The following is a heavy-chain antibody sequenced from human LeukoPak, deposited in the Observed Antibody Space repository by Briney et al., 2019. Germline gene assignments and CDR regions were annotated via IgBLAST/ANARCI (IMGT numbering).Heavy chain of an antibody. CDR1: GYTFTGYY. CDR3: ARGAVAARYYFDY. V-gene: IGHV1-2*02. J-gene: IGHJ4*02. D-gene: IGHD6-19*01. Sequence: GASVKVSCKAPGYTFTGYYMHWVRQAPGQGLEWMGWINPNSGGTNYAQKFQGRVTMTRDTSISTAYMELSRLRSDDTAVYYCARGAVAARYYFDYWGQGTLVTVSS. CDR2: INPNSGGT.